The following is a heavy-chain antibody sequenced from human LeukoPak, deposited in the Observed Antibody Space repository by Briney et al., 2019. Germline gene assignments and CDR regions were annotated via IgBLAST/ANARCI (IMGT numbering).Heavy chain of an antibody. CDR3: AKDQVGSSWYFDY. V-gene: IGHV3-23*01. Sequence: GGALRLSCAASGFTFSSYAMSWVRQAPGKGLEWVSAISGSGGSTYYADSVKGRFTISRDNSKNTLYLQMNSLRAEDTAVYYCAKDQVGSSWYFDYWGQGTLVTVSS. D-gene: IGHD6-13*01. J-gene: IGHJ4*02. CDR1: GFTFSSYA. CDR2: ISGSGGST.